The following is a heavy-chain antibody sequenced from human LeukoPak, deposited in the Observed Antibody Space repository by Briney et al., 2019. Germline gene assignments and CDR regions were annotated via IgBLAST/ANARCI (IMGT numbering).Heavy chain of an antibody. J-gene: IGHJ5*02. CDR2: ISHSGST. D-gene: IGHD6-19*01. V-gene: IGHV4-4*02. CDR1: GGSISSRNW. Sequence: SETLSLTCAVSGGSISSRNWWTWVRQPPGKGLEWIGEISHSGSTNYNPSLESRVTVSVDNSKNQFSLKLSSVTAADTAVYYCARDQGAVAGIDPWGQGTLVTVSS. CDR3: ARDQGAVAGIDP.